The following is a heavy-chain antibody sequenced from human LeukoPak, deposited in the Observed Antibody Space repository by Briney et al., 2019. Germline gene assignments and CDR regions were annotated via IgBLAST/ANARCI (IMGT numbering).Heavy chain of an antibody. CDR1: GFTFSSYW. V-gene: IGHV3-7*01. CDR3: ARGGYSGYDLFDY. Sequence: GGSLRLSCAASGFTFSSYWMSWARQAPGKGLEWVANIKQDGSEKYYVDSVKGRFTISRDNAKNSLYLQMNSLRAEDTAVYYCARGGYSGYDLFDYWGQGTLVTVSS. J-gene: IGHJ4*02. D-gene: IGHD5-12*01. CDR2: IKQDGSEK.